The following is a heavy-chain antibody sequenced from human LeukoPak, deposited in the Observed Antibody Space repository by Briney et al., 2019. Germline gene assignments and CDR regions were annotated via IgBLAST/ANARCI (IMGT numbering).Heavy chain of an antibody. V-gene: IGHV3-72*01. CDR3: ARISSSGSTHLDY. J-gene: IGHJ4*02. CDR1: GFSFSDYY. CDR2: IRNRAQSYAT. D-gene: IGHD3-22*01. Sequence: PGGSLRLSCAASGFSFSDYYMDWVRQAPGKGLEWVGRIRNRAQSYATEYAASVKGRFTISRDDSKNSVYLQMNRLKIEDAAVYFCARISSSGSTHLDYWGQGTLVTVSP.